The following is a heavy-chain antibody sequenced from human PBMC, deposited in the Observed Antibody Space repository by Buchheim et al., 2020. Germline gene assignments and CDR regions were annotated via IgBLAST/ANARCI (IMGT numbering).Heavy chain of an antibody. CDR1: GFTFSTYA. CDR2: ISDSGAST. J-gene: IGHJ4*02. V-gene: IGHV3-23*01. Sequence: EVQLLESGGGLVQPGGSLRLSCAASGFTFSTYAMSWVRQAPGKGLEWVSSISDSGASTSFADSVKGRFTISRDNSKNTLYLQMNSRRAEDAAVYYWPEAIRASDYWGQGTL. D-gene: IGHD3-10*01. CDR3: PEAIRASDY.